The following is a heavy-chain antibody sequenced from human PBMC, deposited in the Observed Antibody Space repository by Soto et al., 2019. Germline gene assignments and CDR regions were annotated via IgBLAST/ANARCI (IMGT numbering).Heavy chain of an antibody. D-gene: IGHD5-18*01. V-gene: IGHV1-8*01. Sequence: GASVKVSCKASGYTFTSYDINWVRQATGQGLEWMGWMNPNSGNTGYAQKFQGRVTMTRNTSISTAYMELSSLRSEDTAVYYCAREMGTVTQFYYYYYMDVWGKGTTVTVSS. CDR3: AREMGTVTQFYYYYYMDV. CDR1: GYTFTSYD. J-gene: IGHJ6*03. CDR2: MNPNSGNT.